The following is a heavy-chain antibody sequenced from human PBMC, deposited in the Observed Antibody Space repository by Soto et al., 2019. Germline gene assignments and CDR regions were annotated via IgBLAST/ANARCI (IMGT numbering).Heavy chain of an antibody. J-gene: IGHJ4*02. CDR3: ISHSPEDMIRT. D-gene: IGHD2-15*01. V-gene: IGHV3-73*01. Sequence: LRLSCAASGFTFSDSSVHWVRQASGKGLEWVGRIRNKANSYATAYAASVRGRFTISRDDSKNTAFLQMNSLNTEDTAVYYCISHSPEDMIRTWGQGTLVTVSS. CDR2: IRNKANSYAT. CDR1: GFTFSDSS.